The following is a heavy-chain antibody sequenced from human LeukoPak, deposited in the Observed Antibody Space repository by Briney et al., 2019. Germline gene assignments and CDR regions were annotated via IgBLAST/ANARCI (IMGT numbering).Heavy chain of an antibody. D-gene: IGHD2-2*01. J-gene: IGHJ4*02. V-gene: IGHV1-24*01. Sequence: GASVKVSCKVSGYTLTELSMHWVRQAPGKGLEWMGGFDPEDGETIYAQKFQGRVTMTEDTSTDTAYMELSSLRSEDTAVYYCAPPLNRYCSSPSCQDYWGQGPLVTVSS. CDR2: FDPEDGET. CDR3: APPLNRYCSSPSCQDY. CDR1: GYTLTELS.